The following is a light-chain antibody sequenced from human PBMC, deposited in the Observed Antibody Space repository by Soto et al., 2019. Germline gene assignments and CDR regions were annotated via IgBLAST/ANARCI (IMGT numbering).Light chain of an antibody. V-gene: IGKV1-5*01. CDR3: QQSYSTPWT. CDR1: QTISSW. Sequence: DIQMTQSPSTLSGSVGDRVTITCRASQTISSWLAWYQQKPGKAPKLLIYHASSLESGVPSRFSGSGSGTDFTLTISSLQPEDFATYYCQQSYSTPWTFGQGTKVDIK. J-gene: IGKJ1*01. CDR2: HAS.